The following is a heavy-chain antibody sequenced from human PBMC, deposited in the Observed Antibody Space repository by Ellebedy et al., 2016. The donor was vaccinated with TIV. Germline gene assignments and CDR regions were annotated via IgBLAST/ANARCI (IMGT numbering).Heavy chain of an antibody. CDR2: INQDGREK. D-gene: IGHD4-17*01. CDR3: ARDGSYGDYLSPTHAFTG. J-gene: IGHJ3*01. V-gene: IGHV3-7*01. CDR1: GFTFSSYW. Sequence: GESLKISCAASGFTFSSYWMSWVRQAPGKGLEWVANINQDGREKYYVDSVKGRFTISRDSAKNSLYLQMNSLRAEDTAVYYCARDGSYGDYLSPTHAFTGWGQGTMITVSS.